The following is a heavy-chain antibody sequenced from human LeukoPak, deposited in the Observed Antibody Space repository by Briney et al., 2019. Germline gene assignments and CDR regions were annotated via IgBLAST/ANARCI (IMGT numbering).Heavy chain of an antibody. V-gene: IGHV1-46*01. CDR2: IIPSGGST. Sequence: ASVKVSCKTSGYTFTSYYMHWVRQAPGQGLEWMGIIIPSGGSTNYAQKFQGRVTMTRDTSTSTVYMELSSLRSEDTAVYYCARGYSSGFDYWGQGTLVTVSS. D-gene: IGHD6-19*01. CDR3: ARGYSSGFDY. CDR1: GYTFTSYY. J-gene: IGHJ4*02.